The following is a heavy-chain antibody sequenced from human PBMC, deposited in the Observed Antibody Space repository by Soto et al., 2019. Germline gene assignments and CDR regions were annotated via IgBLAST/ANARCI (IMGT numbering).Heavy chain of an antibody. J-gene: IGHJ4*02. V-gene: IGHV3-30*18. CDR1: GFTFRSYW. CDR3: AKGLALMADH. D-gene: IGHD2-21*01. Sequence: GGSLRLSCAASGFTFRSYWMHWVRQAPGKGLEWVARILYDGSKEYYADPVKGRFTISRDNSKNTLYLQMDRLRVEDTAVYFCAKGLALMADHWGQGTPVTVSS. CDR2: ILYDGSKE.